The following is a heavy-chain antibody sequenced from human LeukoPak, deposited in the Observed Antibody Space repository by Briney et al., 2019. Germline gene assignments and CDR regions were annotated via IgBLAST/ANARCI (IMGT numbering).Heavy chain of an antibody. CDR3: ARVRDSSGWYLIDY. V-gene: IGHV1-18*01. J-gene: IGHJ4*02. D-gene: IGHD6-19*01. Sequence: ASVKVSCKASGYTFTSYGISWVRQAPGQGLEWMGWISAYNGNTNYAQKLQGRVTMTTDTSTSTAYMELRSLRSDDTAVYYCARVRDSSGWYLIDYWGQGTLVTVSS. CDR2: ISAYNGNT. CDR1: GYTFTSYG.